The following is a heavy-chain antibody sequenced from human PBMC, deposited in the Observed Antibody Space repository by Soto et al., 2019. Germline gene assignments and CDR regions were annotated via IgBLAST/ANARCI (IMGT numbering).Heavy chain of an antibody. CDR1: GFTFSSYG. J-gene: IGHJ4*02. Sequence: PGGSLRLSCAASGFTFSSYGMHWVRQAPGKGLEWVAVISYDGSNKYYADSVKGRFTISRDNSKNTLYLQMNSLRAEDTAVYYCAISPSLTYYYDSRGYYYFDYWGQGTLVTVSS. D-gene: IGHD3-22*01. CDR2: ISYDGSNK. CDR3: AISPSLTYYYDSRGYYYFDY. V-gene: IGHV3-30*03.